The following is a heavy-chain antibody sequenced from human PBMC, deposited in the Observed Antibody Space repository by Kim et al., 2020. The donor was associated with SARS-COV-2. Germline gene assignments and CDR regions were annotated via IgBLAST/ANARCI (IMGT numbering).Heavy chain of an antibody. CDR2: IWYDGSNK. D-gene: IGHD5-18*01. Sequence: GGSLRLSCAASGFTFSSYGMHWVRQAPGKGLEWVAVIWYDGSNKYYADSVKGRFTISRDNSKNTLYLQMNSLRAEDTAVYYCAREDTAMETGGMDVWGQGTTVTVS. CDR1: GFTFSSYG. V-gene: IGHV3-33*01. J-gene: IGHJ6*02. CDR3: AREDTAMETGGMDV.